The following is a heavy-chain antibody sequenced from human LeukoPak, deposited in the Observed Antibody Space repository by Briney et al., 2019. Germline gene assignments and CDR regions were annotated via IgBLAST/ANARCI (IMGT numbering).Heavy chain of an antibody. V-gene: IGHV1-69-2*01. CDR2: VDPEDGET. CDR1: GYTFTDYY. J-gene: IGHJ4*02. Sequence: ASVKVPCKVSGYTFTDYYMHWVQQAPGKGLEWMGLVDPEDGETIYAEKFQGRVTITADTSTDTAYMELSSLRSEDTAVYYCATGLGYCSSTSCPDYWGQGTLVTVSS. D-gene: IGHD2-2*01. CDR3: ATGLGYCSSTSCPDY.